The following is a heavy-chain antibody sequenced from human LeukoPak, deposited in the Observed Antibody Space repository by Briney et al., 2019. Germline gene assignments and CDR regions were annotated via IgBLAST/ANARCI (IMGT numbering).Heavy chain of an antibody. CDR3: AREGDEDYGDYGGYFDY. J-gene: IGHJ4*02. Sequence: LSGGSLRLSCGASGFTFSSYWMHWVRQAPGKGLVWISRINSDGSTTSYADSVKGRFTISRDNAKNTLYLQMNSLRAEDTAVYYCAREGDEDYGDYGGYFDYWGQGTLVTVSS. CDR1: GFTFSSYW. CDR2: INSDGSTT. D-gene: IGHD4-17*01. V-gene: IGHV3-74*01.